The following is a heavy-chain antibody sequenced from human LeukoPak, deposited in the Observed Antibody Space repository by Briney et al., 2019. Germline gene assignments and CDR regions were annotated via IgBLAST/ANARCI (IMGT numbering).Heavy chain of an antibody. V-gene: IGHV5-51*01. CDR2: IYPGDSDT. CDR3: ARGSGYTIFGVVTNNWFDP. J-gene: IGHJ5*02. D-gene: IGHD3-3*01. CDR1: GYSFTSYW. Sequence: KDGESLKISCKGSGYSFTSYWIGWVRQMPGKGLEWMGIIYPGDSDTRYSPSFQGQVTISADKSISTAYLQWSSLKASDTAMYYCARGSGYTIFGVVTNNWFDPWGQGTLVTVSS.